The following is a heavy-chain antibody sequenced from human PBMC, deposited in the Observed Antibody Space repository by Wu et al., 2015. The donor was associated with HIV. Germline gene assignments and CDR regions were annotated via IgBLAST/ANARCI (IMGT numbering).Heavy chain of an antibody. J-gene: IGHJ6*02. D-gene: IGHD3-3*02. Sequence: VQLAQSGAELKKPGSSVKVSCKASGGTFSKSAVNWVRQAPGQGLEWMGRIVPFYGSTLFARNFEGRVTLSADESSTTVFMELSGLTSDDTATYYCARGAFYKSFPTMDAWGQGTTVTVSS. CDR3: ARGAFYKSFPTMDA. CDR1: GGTFSKSA. CDR2: IVPFYGST. V-gene: IGHV1-69*13.